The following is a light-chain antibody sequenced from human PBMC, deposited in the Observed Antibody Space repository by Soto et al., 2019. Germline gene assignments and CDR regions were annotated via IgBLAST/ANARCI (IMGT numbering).Light chain of an antibody. J-gene: IGKJ4*01. V-gene: IGKV1-5*03. CDR2: EAS. Sequence: DIQMTQSPSTLSASVGDRVSITCRASQSISFWLAWYQQIPGKAPNLLIYEASSLESGVPSRFSGSGSGTDFTLTITSLQPHDFATYYCLQYSRYPVTFGGGTKVEIK. CDR1: QSISFW. CDR3: LQYSRYPVT.